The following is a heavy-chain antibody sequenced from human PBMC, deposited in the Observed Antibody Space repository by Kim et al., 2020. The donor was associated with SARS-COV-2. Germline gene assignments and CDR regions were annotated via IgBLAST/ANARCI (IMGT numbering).Heavy chain of an antibody. D-gene: IGHD2-2*01. J-gene: IGHJ5*02. CDR1: GFMFRSYG. V-gene: IGHV3-33*07. CDR3: ARRATSSNRFDP. CDR2: IGNEGSKS. Sequence: GGSLRLSCATSGFMFRSYGMFWVRQAPGKGLEWLAVIGNEGSKSNYGDSVKGRFTISRDNSKNTLYLQMNSLRGEDTAVYYCARRATSSNRFDPWGQGTLVTVSS.